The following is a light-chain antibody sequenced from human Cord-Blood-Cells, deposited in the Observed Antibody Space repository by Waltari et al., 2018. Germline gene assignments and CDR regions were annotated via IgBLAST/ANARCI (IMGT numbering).Light chain of an antibody. CDR1: QSVSSN. V-gene: IGKV3-15*01. Sequence: EIVMSQSTATLSVSPGERATLACRASQSVSSNFAWYQQKPGQAPRLLIYGASTRATGIPARFSGSGSGTEFTLTISSLQSEDFAVYYCQQYNNWPPATFGPGTKVDIK. CDR3: QQYNNWPPAT. J-gene: IGKJ3*01. CDR2: GAS.